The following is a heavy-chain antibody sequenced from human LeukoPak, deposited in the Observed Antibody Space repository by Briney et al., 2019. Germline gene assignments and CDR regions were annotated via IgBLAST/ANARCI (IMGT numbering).Heavy chain of an antibody. Sequence: ASVKVSCKASGYTFTSYDINWVRQATGQGLEWMGWMNPNSGNTGYAQKSQGRVTMTRNTSISTAYMELSSLRSEDTAVYYCARENYGDYGFDYWGQGTLVTVSS. D-gene: IGHD4-17*01. CDR2: MNPNSGNT. CDR3: ARENYGDYGFDY. CDR1: GYTFTSYD. V-gene: IGHV1-8*01. J-gene: IGHJ4*02.